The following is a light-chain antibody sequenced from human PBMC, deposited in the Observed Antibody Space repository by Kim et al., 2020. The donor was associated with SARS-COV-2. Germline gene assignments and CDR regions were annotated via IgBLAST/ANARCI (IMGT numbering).Light chain of an antibody. J-gene: IGLJ1*01. V-gene: IGLV3-19*01. CDR3: NSQDSSGYV. CDR1: SLRSYY. CDR2: GKN. Sequence: SSELTQDPAVSVALGQTVRITCQGDSLRSYYASWYQQKPGQAPVLVIYGKNNRPSGIPDRFSGSSSGNTASLTIPGAQAEDEADYYCNSQDSSGYVFGTGTKVTVL.